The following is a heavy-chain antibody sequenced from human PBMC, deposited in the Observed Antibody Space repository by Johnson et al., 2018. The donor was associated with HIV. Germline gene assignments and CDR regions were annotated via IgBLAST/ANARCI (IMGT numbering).Heavy chain of an antibody. CDR3: AKTSRGSSWFDAFDI. D-gene: IGHD6-13*01. CDR2: INQDGSEK. J-gene: IGHJ3*02. V-gene: IGHV3-7*03. CDR1: DFTFSVCW. Sequence: MLLVESGGGLVQPGGSLRLSCAASDFTFSVCWMSWVRQAPGEGLEWVASINQDGSEKRYADSVKGRFTISRDNAENTMYLQMNSQRDEDTAVYYGAKTSRGSSWFDAFDIWGQGTMVTVSS.